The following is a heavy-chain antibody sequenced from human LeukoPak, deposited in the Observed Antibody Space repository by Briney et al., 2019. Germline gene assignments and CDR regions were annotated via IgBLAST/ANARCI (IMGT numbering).Heavy chain of an antibody. CDR1: GYTFTGYY. Sequence: ASVKVSCKASGYTFTGYYMHWVRQAPGQGLEWMGRINPNSGGTNYAQKFQGRDTMTRDTSISTAYMELSRLRSDDTAVYYCASKLITGTGNFDYWGQGTLVTVSS. CDR2: INPNSGGT. D-gene: IGHD1-20*01. V-gene: IGHV1-2*06. J-gene: IGHJ4*02. CDR3: ASKLITGTGNFDY.